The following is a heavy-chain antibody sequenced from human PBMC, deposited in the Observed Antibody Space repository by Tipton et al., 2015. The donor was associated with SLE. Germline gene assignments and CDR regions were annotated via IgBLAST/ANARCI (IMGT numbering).Heavy chain of an antibody. CDR1: GFTFSSYG. V-gene: IGHV3-7*01. J-gene: IGHJ4*01. CDR2: IKQDGSEK. Sequence: SLRLSCAASGFTFSSYGMSWVRQAPGKGLEWVANIKQDGSEKYYVDSVKGRFTISRDNAKNSLYLQMNSLRAEDTAVYYCARDTYYGSGSYSSRVFDYWGHGTLVTVSS. CDR3: ARDTYYGSGSYSSRVFDY. D-gene: IGHD3-10*01.